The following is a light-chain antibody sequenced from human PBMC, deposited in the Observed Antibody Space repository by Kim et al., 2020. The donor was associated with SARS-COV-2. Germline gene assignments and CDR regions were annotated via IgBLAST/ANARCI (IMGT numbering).Light chain of an antibody. V-gene: IGLV2-14*03. CDR3: SSYTSSRTNYV. J-gene: IGLJ1*01. Sequence: QSITISCTGTSCDVGGYKYVSWYHQHPGKAPKLMIYDVSDRPSGVSNRFSGSKSGNTASLTISGLQAEDEADYYCSSYTSSRTNYVFGTGTKVTVL. CDR2: DVS. CDR1: SCDVGGYKY.